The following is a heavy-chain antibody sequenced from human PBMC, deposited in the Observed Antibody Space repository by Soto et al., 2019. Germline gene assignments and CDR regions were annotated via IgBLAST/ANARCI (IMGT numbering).Heavy chain of an antibody. V-gene: IGHV4-30-4*01. D-gene: IGHD2-2*02. Sequence: LSLTCTVSGDSISSRDHYWSWIRQPPGKGLEWIGYIYFSGSVYSSPSLKSPVSISVDMSQNQFSLMVTSVTAADTAVYYCARARIHCTSASCYTEFDSWGQGTLVTVS. CDR2: IYFSGSV. CDR3: ARARIHCTSASCYTEFDS. CDR1: GDSISSRDHY. J-gene: IGHJ4*02.